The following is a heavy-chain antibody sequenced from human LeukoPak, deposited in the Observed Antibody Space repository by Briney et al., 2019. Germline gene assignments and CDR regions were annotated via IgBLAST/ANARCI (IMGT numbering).Heavy chain of an antibody. J-gene: IGHJ6*02. CDR3: AKDQSSGPHYYYGMDV. D-gene: IGHD6-25*01. V-gene: IGHV3-30*18. Sequence: GGSLRLSCAASGFTFSSYGMHWVRQAPGKGLEWVAVISYLGDDQFYAESVKGRFTISRDNSNKMVFLQMNSLRGEDTAVYYCAKDQSSGPHYYYGMDVWGRGTTVIVSS. CDR2: ISYLGDDQ. CDR1: GFTFSSYG.